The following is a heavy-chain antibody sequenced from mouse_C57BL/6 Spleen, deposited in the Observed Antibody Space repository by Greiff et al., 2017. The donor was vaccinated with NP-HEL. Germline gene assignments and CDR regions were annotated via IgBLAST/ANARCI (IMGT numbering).Heavy chain of an antibody. D-gene: IGHD1-1*01. CDR1: GYSITSGYY. J-gene: IGHJ4*01. V-gene: IGHV3-6*01. Sequence: EVQLQESGPGLVKPSQSLSLTCSVTGYSITSGYYWNWIRQFPGNKLEWMGYISYDGSNNYNPSLKNRISITRDTSKNQFFLKLNSVTTEDTATYYCARLLRSYAMDYWGQGTSVTVSS. CDR3: ARLLRSYAMDY. CDR2: ISYDGSN.